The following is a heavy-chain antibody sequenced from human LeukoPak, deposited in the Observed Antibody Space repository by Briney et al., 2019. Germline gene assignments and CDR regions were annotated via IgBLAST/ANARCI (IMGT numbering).Heavy chain of an antibody. D-gene: IGHD2/OR15-2a*01. CDR3: AKTFGWPFYFDH. Sequence: GGSLRLSCAASGFTFSSYGMSWVRQAPGKGLEWVSGITGGGGKTYYADPVRGRFTISRDNSKNTLYLQVNSLRAEDTAVYYCAKTFGWPFYFDHWGQGTLVTVPS. J-gene: IGHJ4*02. CDR2: ITGGGGKT. V-gene: IGHV3-23*01. CDR1: GFTFSSYG.